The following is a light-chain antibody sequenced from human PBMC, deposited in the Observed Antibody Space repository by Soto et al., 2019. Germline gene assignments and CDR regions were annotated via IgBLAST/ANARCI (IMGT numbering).Light chain of an antibody. V-gene: IGKV3-11*01. J-gene: IGKJ1*01. CDR3: QQRSNWPRT. CDR2: DTS. Sequence: EIVLTQSPATLSLSPGERASLSCRASQNIRIHLAWYKHKPGQAPRFLIYDTSSRASGIPARFSGSGSGTEFTLTISSLEPEDFEFYYCQQRSNWPRTFGQGTKVDIK. CDR1: QNIRIH.